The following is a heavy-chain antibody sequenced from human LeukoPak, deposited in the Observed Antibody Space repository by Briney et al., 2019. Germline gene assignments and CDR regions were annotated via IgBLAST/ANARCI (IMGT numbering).Heavy chain of an antibody. D-gene: IGHD3-10*01. J-gene: IGHJ4*02. CDR2: INPSDGDR. Sequence: ASVKVSCKASGYTFITYKMHWVRQAPGQGLEWVGIINPSDGDRRNAQKFLGRVTMTRDTSTSTVYMELSSLRSEDTAVYYCAKDGGSYSADYWGQGTLVTVSS. V-gene: IGHV1-46*01. CDR1: GYTFITYK. CDR3: AKDGGSYSADY.